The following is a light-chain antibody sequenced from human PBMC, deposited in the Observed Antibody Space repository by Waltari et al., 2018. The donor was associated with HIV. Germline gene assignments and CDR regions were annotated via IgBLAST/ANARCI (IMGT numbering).Light chain of an antibody. V-gene: IGLV2-14*01. J-gene: IGLJ1*01. CDR2: GVS. CDR1: SSDVGGYNY. CDR3: SSYTSSSIYV. Sequence: QSALTQPASVSGSPGQSITISCSGTSSDVGGYNYVSWYQQYPGKAPKPMIYGVSERPSGVSNRFSGSKSGNTASLTISGLQAEDEADYYCSSYTSSSIYVFGTGTKVTVL.